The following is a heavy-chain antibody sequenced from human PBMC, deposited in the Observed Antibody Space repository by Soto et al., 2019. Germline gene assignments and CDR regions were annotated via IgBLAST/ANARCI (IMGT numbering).Heavy chain of an antibody. CDR2: ISYDGSKK. D-gene: IGHD6-19*01. J-gene: IGHJ5*02. V-gene: IGHV3-30-3*02. Sequence: GGSLRLSCAASGFTFSGYAMHWVRQAPGKGLEWVAVISYDGSKKYYADSVKGRFNISRDNSKNTVSLEMNSLRGEDTAVYYCAKCSREQWLVLPSWGQGILVTVSS. CDR3: AKCSREQWLVLPS. CDR1: GFTFSGYA.